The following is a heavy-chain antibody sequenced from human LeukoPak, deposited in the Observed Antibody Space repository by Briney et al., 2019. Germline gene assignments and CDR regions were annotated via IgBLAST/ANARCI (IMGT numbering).Heavy chain of an antibody. Sequence: PSETLSLTCTVSGGSISSGSYYWAWICQPPGKGLEWIGSIYHSESIYYNPSLKSRVTISVDTSKNQFSLRLSSVTAADTAVYYCARDRLSLGAFDVWGQGAMVTVSS. CDR1: GGSISSGSYY. CDR2: IYHSESI. CDR3: ARDRLSLGAFDV. J-gene: IGHJ3*01. V-gene: IGHV4-39*07. D-gene: IGHD7-27*01.